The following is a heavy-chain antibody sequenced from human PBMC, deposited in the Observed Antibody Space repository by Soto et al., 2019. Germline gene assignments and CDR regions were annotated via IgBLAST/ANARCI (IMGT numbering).Heavy chain of an antibody. CDR3: ARLKGGYGDYELDY. CDR2: IYYSGST. Sequence: SETLSLTCTVSCGSISSSSYYWGWIRQPPGKGLEWIGSIYYSGSTYYNPSLKSRVTISVDTSKNQFSLKLSSVTAAGTAVYYCARLKGGYGDYELDYWGQGTLVTVSS. V-gene: IGHV4-39*01. D-gene: IGHD4-17*01. J-gene: IGHJ4*02. CDR1: CGSISSSSYY.